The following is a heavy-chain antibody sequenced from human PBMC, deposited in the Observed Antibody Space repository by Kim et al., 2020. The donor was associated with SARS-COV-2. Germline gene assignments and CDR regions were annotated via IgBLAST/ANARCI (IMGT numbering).Heavy chain of an antibody. Sequence: ASVKVSCKASGYTFTDDYIHWVRQAPGQGLERMGRVNPSSGGADYAQKLQGRVTITRDTSVSTSYLELSRLTSDDTAVHYCTRKNVHWATFGFWVQGILV. CDR2: VNPSSGGA. CDR1: GYTFTDDY. J-gene: IGHJ4*02. D-gene: IGHD7-27*01. CDR3: TRKNVHWATFGF. V-gene: IGHV1-2*06.